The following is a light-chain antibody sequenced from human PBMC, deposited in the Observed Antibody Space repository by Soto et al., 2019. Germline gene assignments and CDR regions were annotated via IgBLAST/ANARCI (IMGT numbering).Light chain of an antibody. CDR1: SSDVGSSNY. V-gene: IGLV2-11*01. CDR2: DVA. Sequence: QSLLTQPRSVSWSPGQTVTISCTGSSSDVGSSNYMSWYQQHPGEAPKLVIYDVAQRPSGVPDRLPGSRSGKTASLTISGLQPDDEADYYCCSYAGSDTLIFGSGTKVTVL. CDR3: CSYAGSDTLI. J-gene: IGLJ1*01.